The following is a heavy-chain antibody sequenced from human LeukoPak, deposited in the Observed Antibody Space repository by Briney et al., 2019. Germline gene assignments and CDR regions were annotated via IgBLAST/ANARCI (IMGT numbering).Heavy chain of an antibody. Sequence: SETLSLTCTVSGYSISSSYYWSWIRQPPGKGLEWIGYIYYSGSTNYNPSLKSRVTISVDTSKNQFSLKLSSVTAADTAVYYCATDSSGYQIEYWGQGTLVTVSS. V-gene: IGHV4-61*01. D-gene: IGHD3-22*01. CDR3: ATDSSGYQIEY. CDR2: IYYSGST. J-gene: IGHJ4*02. CDR1: GYSISSSYY.